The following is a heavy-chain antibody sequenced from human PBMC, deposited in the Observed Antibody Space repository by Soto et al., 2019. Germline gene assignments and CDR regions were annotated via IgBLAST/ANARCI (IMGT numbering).Heavy chain of an antibody. D-gene: IGHD6-13*01. V-gene: IGHV3-23*01. J-gene: IGHJ4*02. CDR2: ISGSGGST. CDR1: GFTFSSYA. CDR3: AKLIAAAGEKFDY. Sequence: PGGSLRLSCAASGFTFSSYAMSWVRQAPGKGLEWVSAISGSGGSTYYADSVKGRFTVSRDNSKNTLYLQMNSLRAEDTAVYYCAKLIAAAGEKFDYWGQGTLVTVSS.